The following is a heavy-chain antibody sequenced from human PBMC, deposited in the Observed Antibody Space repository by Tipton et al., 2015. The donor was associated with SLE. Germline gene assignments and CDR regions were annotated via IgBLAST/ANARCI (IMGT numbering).Heavy chain of an antibody. CDR3: TDHDAFHI. J-gene: IGHJ3*02. CDR2: ISSSSSYI. V-gene: IGHV3-21*01. Sequence: GSLRLSCAASGFTFSSYSMNWVRQAPGKGLEWVSSISSSSSYIYYADSVKGRFTISRDASKNMMYLQMSSLRVEDTAVYYCTDHDAFHIWGQGTVVTVSS. CDR1: GFTFSSYS.